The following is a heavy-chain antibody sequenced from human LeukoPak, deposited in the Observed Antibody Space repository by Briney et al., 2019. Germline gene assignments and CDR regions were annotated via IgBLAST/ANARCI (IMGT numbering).Heavy chain of an antibody. CDR1: GYTFTGYY. V-gene: IGHV1-18*04. CDR2: ISAYNGNT. D-gene: IGHD6-6*01. Sequence: ASVKVSCKASGYTFTGYYMHWVRQASGQGLEWMGWISAYNGNTNYAQKFQGRVTITADKSTSTAYMELSSLRSEDTAVYYCASREGIAARGSAFDIWGQGTMVTVSS. J-gene: IGHJ3*02. CDR3: ASREGIAARGSAFDI.